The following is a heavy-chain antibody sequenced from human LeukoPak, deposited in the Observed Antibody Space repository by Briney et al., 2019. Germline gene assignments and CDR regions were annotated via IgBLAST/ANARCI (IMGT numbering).Heavy chain of an antibody. J-gene: IGHJ4*02. Sequence: SVKVSCKASGGTFSSYAISWVRQAPGQGLEWMGRIIPIFGTANYAQKFQGRVTITTDESTSTAYMELSSLRSEDTAVYYCARGPIAVAGNASWDYWGPGTLVTVSS. D-gene: IGHD6-19*01. CDR3: ARGPIAVAGNASWDY. V-gene: IGHV1-69*05. CDR1: GGTFSSYA. CDR2: IIPIFGTA.